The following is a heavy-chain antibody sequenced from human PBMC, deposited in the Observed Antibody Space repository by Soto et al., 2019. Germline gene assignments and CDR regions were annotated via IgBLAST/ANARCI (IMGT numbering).Heavy chain of an antibody. V-gene: IGHV4-39*01. CDR3: XXXXSH. J-gene: IGHJ4*02. CDR1: GVSXXXXXXX. CDR2: IYFSGTT. Sequence: QLQLQESGPGLVKPSETLSLTCNVSGVSXXXXXXXXXWIRQPPGKGLEWIGTIYFSGTTFYNPSLKSRLTISVDTSXXQXXXXXXXXXAXXXAXXXXXXXXSHWGQGTLVAVSS.